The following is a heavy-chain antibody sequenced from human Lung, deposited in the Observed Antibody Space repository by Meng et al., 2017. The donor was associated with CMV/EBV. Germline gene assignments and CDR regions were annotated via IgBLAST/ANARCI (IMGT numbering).Heavy chain of an antibody. CDR2: FDFEHGKK. D-gene: IGHD3-3*02. V-gene: IGHV1-24*01. CDR3: ANSFMGGFDP. Sequence: VSCQVSGYILSKRPVHWVRQAPGKGLEWIGGFDFEHGKKIYAQKFQGRVTMTEDIFTDTAYMELTSLRFEDTAVYFCANSFMGGFDPWGQVTLVTVSS. J-gene: IGHJ5*02. CDR1: GYILSKRP.